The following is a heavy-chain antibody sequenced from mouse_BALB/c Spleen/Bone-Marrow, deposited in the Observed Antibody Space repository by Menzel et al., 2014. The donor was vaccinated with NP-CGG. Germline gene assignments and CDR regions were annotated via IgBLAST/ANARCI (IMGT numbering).Heavy chain of an antibody. V-gene: IGHV1-69*01. Sequence: QVQLQQSGAELVMPGASVKMPCKASGYTFTDYWMHWVKQRPGQGLEWIGAIDTSDSYTSYNQKFKGEATLTVDESSSTAYMQLSSLTSEDSAVYYCARGDWDDAYWGQGTLVTVSA. CDR1: GYTFTDYW. D-gene: IGHD4-1*01. CDR2: IDTSDSYT. J-gene: IGHJ3*01. CDR3: ARGDWDDAY.